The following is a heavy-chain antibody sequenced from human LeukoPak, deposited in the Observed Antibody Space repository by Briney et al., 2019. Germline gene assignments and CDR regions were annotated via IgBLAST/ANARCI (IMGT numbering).Heavy chain of an antibody. D-gene: IGHD3-22*01. CDR3: AGQYYYDSRGYFVRANFDY. Sequence: SETLSLTCTVSGGSISSSSYYWGWIRQPPGKGLEWIGSIYYSGSTYYNPSLKSRVTISVDTSKNQFSLKLSSVIAADTAVYFCAGQYYYDSRGYFVRANFDYWGQGTLVTVSS. CDR1: GGSISSSSYY. V-gene: IGHV4-39*01. J-gene: IGHJ4*02. CDR2: IYYSGST.